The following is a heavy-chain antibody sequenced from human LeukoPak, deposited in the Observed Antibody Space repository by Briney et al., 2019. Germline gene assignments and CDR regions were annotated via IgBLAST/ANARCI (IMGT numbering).Heavy chain of an antibody. J-gene: IGHJ4*02. CDR2: IYYSGST. V-gene: IGHV4-61*08. Sequence: SETLSLTCTVSGGSISSCDYYWSWIPQPPGKALEWFGYIYYSGSTNYNPSHKSRVTMSVDTSKNQLSLKLSSVTAADTAVYYCARSLSKQQAGIVFEYWGQGTLVTVSS. D-gene: IGHD1-26*01. CDR3: ARSLSKQQAGIVFEY. CDR1: GGSISSCDYY.